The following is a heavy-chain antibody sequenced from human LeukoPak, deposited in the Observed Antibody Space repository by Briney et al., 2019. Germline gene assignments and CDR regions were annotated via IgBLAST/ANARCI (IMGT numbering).Heavy chain of an antibody. CDR3: ARVRQLVRNWFDP. CDR2: MNPNSGNT. V-gene: IGHV1-8*01. J-gene: IGHJ5*02. Sequence: ASVKVSCKASGYTFTSYDINWVRQATGQGLEWMGWMNPNSGNTGYAQKFQGRVTMTRNTSISTAYMELSSLRSEDTAVYYCARVRQLVRNWFDPWGQGTLVTVS. D-gene: IGHD6-6*01. CDR1: GYTFTSYD.